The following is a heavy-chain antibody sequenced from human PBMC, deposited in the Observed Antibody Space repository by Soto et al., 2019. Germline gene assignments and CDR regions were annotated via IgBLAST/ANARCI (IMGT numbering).Heavy chain of an antibody. Sequence: PSETLSLTCTVSGGSISSGGYYWSWIRQHPGKGLEWIGYIYYSGSTYYNPSLKSRVTISVDTSKNQFSLKLSSVTAADTAVYYCARTIRMTTVTTVLVGEFDYWGQGTLVTVSS. V-gene: IGHV4-31*03. CDR2: IYYSGST. J-gene: IGHJ4*02. CDR3: ARTIRMTTVTTVLVGEFDY. CDR1: GGSISSGGYY. D-gene: IGHD4-17*01.